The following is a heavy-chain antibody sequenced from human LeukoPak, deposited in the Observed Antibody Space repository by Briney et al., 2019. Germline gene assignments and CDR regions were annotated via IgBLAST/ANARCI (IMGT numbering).Heavy chain of an antibody. CDR1: GGSISSYY. V-gene: IGHV4-59*01. D-gene: IGHD5-18*01. J-gene: IGHJ4*02. CDR2: IYYSGST. CDR3: ARAPGDTALIFDY. Sequence: SETLSLTCTVSGGSISSYYWSWIRQPPGKGLEWIGYIYYSGSTNHNPSLKSRVTISVDTSKNQFSLKLSSVTAADTAVYYCARAPGDTALIFDYWGQGTLVTVSS.